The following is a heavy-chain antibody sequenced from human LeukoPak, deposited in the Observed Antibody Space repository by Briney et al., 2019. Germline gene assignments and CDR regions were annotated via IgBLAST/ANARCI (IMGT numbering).Heavy chain of an antibody. J-gene: IGHJ5*02. Sequence: PSETLSLTCTVSGGSISSYYWSWIRQPPGKGLEWIGYIYYSGSTNYNPSLKSRVTISVKTSKNQFSLKLSSVTAADTAVYYCAPFSPLAYCGGDCPTWGQGTLVTVSS. CDR1: GGSISSYY. CDR2: IYYSGST. CDR3: APFSPLAYCGGDCPT. V-gene: IGHV4-59*12. D-gene: IGHD2-21*02.